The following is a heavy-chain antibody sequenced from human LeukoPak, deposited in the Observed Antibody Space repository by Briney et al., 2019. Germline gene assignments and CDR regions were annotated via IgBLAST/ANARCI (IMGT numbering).Heavy chain of an antibody. V-gene: IGHV3-23*01. CDR1: GFTFSSYA. J-gene: IGHJ4*02. CDR2: ISGSGGST. Sequence: GGSLRLSCAASGFTFSSYAMSWVRQAPGKGLEWVSAISGSGGSTYYADSVKGRFTISRDSSKNTLYLQMNSLRGEDTAVYYCAKDVPSIVAAFDYWGQGTLVTVSS. CDR3: AKDVPSIVAAFDY. D-gene: IGHD6-13*01.